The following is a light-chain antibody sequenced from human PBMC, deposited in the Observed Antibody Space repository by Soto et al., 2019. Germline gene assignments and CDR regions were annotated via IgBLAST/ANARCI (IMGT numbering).Light chain of an antibody. CDR1: QSVSSN. J-gene: IGKJ1*01. V-gene: IGKV3-15*01. Sequence: EIVMTQSPATLSVSPGERATLSCRASQSVSSNLAWYQQKPGQAPRLLIQGASTRATGIPDRFSGSGSGTEFTLTISSLQSEDFAVYYCQQYHNWPPWTFGQGTKVEIK. CDR2: GAS. CDR3: QQYHNWPPWT.